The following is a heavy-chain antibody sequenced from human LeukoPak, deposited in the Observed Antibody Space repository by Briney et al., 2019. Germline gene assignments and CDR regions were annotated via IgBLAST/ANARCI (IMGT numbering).Heavy chain of an antibody. V-gene: IGHV4-39*07. D-gene: IGHD5-18*01. J-gene: IGHJ3*02. Sequence: SETLSLTCTVSGGSISSSSYYWGWIRQPPGQGLEWIGSIYYSGSTYYNPSLKSRVTISVGTSKNQFSLKLSSVTAADTAVYYCAREGVDTAMVNAFDIWGQGTMVTVSS. CDR3: AREGVDTAMVNAFDI. CDR2: IYYSGST. CDR1: GGSISSSSYY.